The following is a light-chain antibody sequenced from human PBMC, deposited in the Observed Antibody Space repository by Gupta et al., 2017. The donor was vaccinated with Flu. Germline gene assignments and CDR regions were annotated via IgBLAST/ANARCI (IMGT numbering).Light chain of an antibody. CDR3: CTDAGSGTYV. V-gene: IGLV2-23*01. CDR1: SNDLESDYL. CDR2: EGS. J-gene: IGLJ1*01. Sequence: QSALTQPASVSGSPGQSITISCNATSNDLESDYLVSWYQQHPGKAPKFLIYEGSKRPSGVSSRFSGSKSGNTASLTISGLQADDEADYYCCTDAGSGTYVFGSGTKVTVL.